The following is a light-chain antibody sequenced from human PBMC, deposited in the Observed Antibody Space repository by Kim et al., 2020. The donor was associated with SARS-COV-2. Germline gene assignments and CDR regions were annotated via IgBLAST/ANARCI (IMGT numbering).Light chain of an antibody. CDR1: QIISSW. V-gene: IGKV1-5*01. J-gene: IGKJ1*01. CDR3: QQYNSYPWT. CDR2: DAS. Sequence: GDSVTITFRASQIISSWLAWYQQKPGKAPKLLIYDASSLESGVPSRFSGSGSGTEFTLTISSLQPDDFATYYCQQYNSYPWTFGQGTKVDIK.